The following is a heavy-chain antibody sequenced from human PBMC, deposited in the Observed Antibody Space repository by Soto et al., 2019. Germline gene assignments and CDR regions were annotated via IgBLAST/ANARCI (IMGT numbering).Heavy chain of an antibody. CDR3: ASITVTNGFDI. D-gene: IGHD4-17*01. CDR2: IWYDGSNQ. Sequence: QVQLVESGGGVVQPGKSLRLSCLASVFSFSRSGMHWIRQPPGKGLEWLALIWYDGSNQYYLDSVKDRFTIFRDNSKNTLYLQMNSLRAEDTAVYYCASITVTNGFDIWGQGTMVTVSS. V-gene: IGHV3-33*01. J-gene: IGHJ3*02. CDR1: VFSFSRSG.